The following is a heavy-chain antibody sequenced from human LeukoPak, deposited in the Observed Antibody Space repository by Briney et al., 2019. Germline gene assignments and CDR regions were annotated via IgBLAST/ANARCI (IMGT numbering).Heavy chain of an antibody. J-gene: IGHJ4*02. Sequence: PGGSLRLSCAASGFTFNTYAMSWVRQAPGKGLEWASGISGGGGGTYYADSVKGRFTISRDNSKSTLYLQMNSLRVEDTAVYYCAKMGGRISAAVDNWGQGTLVTVSS. V-gene: IGHV3-23*01. CDR1: GFTFNTYA. CDR2: ISGGGGGT. D-gene: IGHD2-2*01. CDR3: AKMGGRISAAVDN.